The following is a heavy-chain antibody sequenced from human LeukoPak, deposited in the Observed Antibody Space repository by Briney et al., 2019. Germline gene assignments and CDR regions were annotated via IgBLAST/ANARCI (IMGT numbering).Heavy chain of an antibody. V-gene: IGHV1-18*01. J-gene: IGHJ4*02. Sequence: ASVKVSCKASGYTFTSYGISWVRQAPGQGLEWIGWISAYNGNTNYAQKLQGRVTMTTDTSTSTAYMELRSLRSDDTAVYYCARVTITFGGVIGPFDYWGQGTLVTVSS. CDR2: ISAYNGNT. CDR3: ARVTITFGGVIGPFDY. D-gene: IGHD3-16*02. CDR1: GYTFTSYG.